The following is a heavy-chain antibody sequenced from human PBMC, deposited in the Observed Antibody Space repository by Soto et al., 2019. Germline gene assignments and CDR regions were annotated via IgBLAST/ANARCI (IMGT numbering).Heavy chain of an antibody. V-gene: IGHV4-34*01. CDR1: GGSSSGYY. Sequence: SETLSLTCAVYGGSSSGYYWSWIRQPPGKGLEWIGEINHSGRTNYNPSLKSRVTISVDTSKNQFSLKLSSVTAADTAVYYCARRRVGSSRHFDYWGQGTLVTVSS. J-gene: IGHJ4*02. CDR3: ARRRVGSSRHFDY. CDR2: INHSGRT. D-gene: IGHD6-13*01.